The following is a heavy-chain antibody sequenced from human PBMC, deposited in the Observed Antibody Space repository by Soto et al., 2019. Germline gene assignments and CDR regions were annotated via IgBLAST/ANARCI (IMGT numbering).Heavy chain of an antibody. CDR3: ARVGGYSGYDSPLYGMDV. V-gene: IGHV1-46*01. J-gene: IGHJ6*02. CDR1: GYTFTSYY. D-gene: IGHD5-12*01. CDR2: INPSGGST. Sequence: ASVKVSCKASGYTFTSYYMHWVRQAPGQGLEWMGIINPSGGSTSYAQKFQGRVTMTRDTSTSTVYMELSSLRSEDTAVYYCARVGGYSGYDSPLYGMDVWGQGTMVTASS.